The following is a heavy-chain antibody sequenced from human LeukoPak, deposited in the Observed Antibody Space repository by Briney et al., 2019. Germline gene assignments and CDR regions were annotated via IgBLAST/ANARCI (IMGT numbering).Heavy chain of an antibody. J-gene: IGHJ4*02. CDR3: AARGVITSGPFDY. CDR2: MIPMFGPA. V-gene: IGHV1-69*06. CDR1: GGSFSSSA. Sequence: GASVKVSCKASGGSFSSSAISWGRQAPGQGVEWMGRMIPMFGPANYAQRFQGSVTIIADKYTTTAYIALSRLKSEDTAVYYSAARGVITSGPFDYWGQGTLVTVSS. D-gene: IGHD3-10*01.